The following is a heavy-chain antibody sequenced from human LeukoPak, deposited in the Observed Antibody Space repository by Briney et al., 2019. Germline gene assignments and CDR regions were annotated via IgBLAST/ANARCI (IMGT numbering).Heavy chain of an antibody. J-gene: IGHJ6*03. CDR2: IRYDGSNK. Sequence: GGSLRLSCAASGFTFSSYGMHWVRQAPGKGLEWVAFIRYDGSNKYYADSVKGRFTISRDKSKNTLYLQMNSLRAEDTAVYYCAKGGSSSYFMDVWGKGTTVTVSS. CDR3: AKGGSSSYFMDV. V-gene: IGHV3-30*02. D-gene: IGHD6-6*01. CDR1: GFTFSSYG.